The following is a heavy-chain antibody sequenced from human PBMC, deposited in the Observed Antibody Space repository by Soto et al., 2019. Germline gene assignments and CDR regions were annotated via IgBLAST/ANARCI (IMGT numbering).Heavy chain of an antibody. V-gene: IGHV4-59*01. CDR2: IYYSGST. CDR1: GGSISSYY. J-gene: IGHJ5*02. CDR3: ARELGYSSSLKGWFDP. Sequence: QVQLQESGPGLVKPSETLSLTCTVSGGSISSYYWSWIRQPPGKGLEWIGYIYYSGSTNYNPSLKSRVTISVDTSKNQFSLKLSSVTAADTAVYYCARELGYSSSLKGWFDPWGQGTLVTVSS. D-gene: IGHD6-13*01.